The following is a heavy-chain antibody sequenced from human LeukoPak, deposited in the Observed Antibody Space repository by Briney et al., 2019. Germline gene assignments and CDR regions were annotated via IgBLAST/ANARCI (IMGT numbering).Heavy chain of an antibody. V-gene: IGHV3-23*01. CDR3: AKVPSRYGSESDIDY. Sequence: GGSLRLSCAASGLTFSSYAMSWVRQAPGKGLEWVSAISGDGGRTYYADSVKGRFTISRDNSKNTLYLQMNSLRADDTAIYYCAKVPSRYGSESDIDYWGQGTLVIVSS. CDR1: GLTFSSYA. CDR2: ISGDGGRT. J-gene: IGHJ4*02. D-gene: IGHD3-10*01.